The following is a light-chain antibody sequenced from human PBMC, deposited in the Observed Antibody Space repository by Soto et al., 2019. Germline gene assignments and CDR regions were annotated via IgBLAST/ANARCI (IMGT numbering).Light chain of an antibody. CDR1: QSVSSSY. J-gene: IGKJ5*01. V-gene: IGKV3-20*01. CDR3: QQYGSSPPVT. Sequence: EIVLTQSPGTLSLSPGERATLSCRASQSVSSSYLAWYQQKPVQAPRLLIYGASSRTTGIPDRFSGSGSGTDFPVTISRLEPEDFAVYYCQQYGSSPPVTFGQGTRLEIK. CDR2: GAS.